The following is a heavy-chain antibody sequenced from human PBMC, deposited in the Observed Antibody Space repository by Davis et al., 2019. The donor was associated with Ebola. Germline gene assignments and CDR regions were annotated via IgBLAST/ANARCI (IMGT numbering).Heavy chain of an antibody. J-gene: IGHJ4*02. D-gene: IGHD4-17*01. CDR1: GYTFTSYA. CDR3: ASDYGDYGEGHFDY. Sequence: ASVKVSCKASGYTFTSYAMHWVRQAPGQRLEWMGWINAGNGNTKYSQKFQGRVTITRDTSASTAYMELSNLRSEDTAVYYCASDYGDYGEGHFDYWGQGTLVTVSS. CDR2: INAGNGNT. V-gene: IGHV1-3*01.